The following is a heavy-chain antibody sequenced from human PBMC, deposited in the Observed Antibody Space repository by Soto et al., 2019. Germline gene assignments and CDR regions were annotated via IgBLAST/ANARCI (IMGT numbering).Heavy chain of an antibody. J-gene: IGHJ6*02. Sequence: SETLSLTCTVSGGSISSGDYYWSWIRQTPGKGLEWIGYIYYSGSTYYNPSLKSRVTISVDTSTNQLSLKLSSVNAADTAVYYCARDALLWFGELLNPYGMDVWGQGTTVTVSS. V-gene: IGHV4-30-4*01. D-gene: IGHD3-10*01. CDR2: IYYSGST. CDR3: ARDALLWFGELLNPYGMDV. CDR1: GGSISSGDYY.